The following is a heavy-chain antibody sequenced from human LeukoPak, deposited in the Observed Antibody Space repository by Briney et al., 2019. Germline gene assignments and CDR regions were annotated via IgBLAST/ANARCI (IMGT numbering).Heavy chain of an antibody. CDR2: IYHSGST. D-gene: IGHD3-10*01. CDR1: GGSISSSGYY. V-gene: IGHV4-30-2*01. J-gene: IGHJ4*02. CDR3: AKDLRVYGSGTDEGYFDY. Sequence: SETLSLTCTVSGGSISSSGYYWSWIRQPPGKGLEWIGYIYHSGSTYYNPSLKSRVTISVDRSKNQFSLKLSSLTAADTAVYYCAKDLRVYGSGTDEGYFDYWGQGTLVTVSS.